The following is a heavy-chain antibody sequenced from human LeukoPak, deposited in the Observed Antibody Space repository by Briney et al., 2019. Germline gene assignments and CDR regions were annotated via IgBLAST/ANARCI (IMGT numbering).Heavy chain of an antibody. J-gene: IGHJ3*02. CDR2: IIPILGIA. D-gene: IGHD3-3*01. V-gene: IGHV1-69*02. Sequence: SVKVSCKASGGTFSSYTISWVRQDPGQGLEWMGRIIPILGIANYAQKFQGRVTITADKSTSTAYMELSSLRSEDTAVYYCARGFILEWLWHRGSDAFDIWGQGTMVTVSS. CDR1: GGTFSSYT. CDR3: ARGFILEWLWHRGSDAFDI.